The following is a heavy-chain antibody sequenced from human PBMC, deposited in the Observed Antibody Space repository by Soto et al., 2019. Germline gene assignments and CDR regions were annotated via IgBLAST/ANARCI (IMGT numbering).Heavy chain of an antibody. CDR1: GFTFSNYA. J-gene: IGHJ6*02. D-gene: IGHD2-2*01. V-gene: IGHV3-30*04. CDR2: ISYDGNNK. CDR3: ARDRVCTSATCGEFDYYYYYGMDV. Sequence: QVQLVESGGGVVQPGRSLRLSCAASGFTFSNYAMHWVRQAPGKGLEWVAIISYDGNNKYNADSVKGRFTISRDNSKNTLYLQMNSLRAEDTAVCYCARDRVCTSATCGEFDYYYYYGMDVWGQGTTVTVSS.